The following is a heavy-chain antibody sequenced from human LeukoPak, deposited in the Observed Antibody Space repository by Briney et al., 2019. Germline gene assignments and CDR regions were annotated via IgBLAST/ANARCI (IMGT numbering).Heavy chain of an antibody. CDR1: GFTFSTNA. V-gene: IGHV3-23*01. D-gene: IGHD6-6*01. CDR3: AKDPRYSNSPT. CDR2: ISGSGGTT. J-gene: IGHJ4*02. Sequence: PGGSLRLSCAASGFTFSTNAMSWVRQAPGKGLEWVSSISGSGGTTSYADSVKGRFSISRDNSKNTLSLQMNSLRVEDTAVYYCAKDPRYSNSPTWGQGTLVTVSS.